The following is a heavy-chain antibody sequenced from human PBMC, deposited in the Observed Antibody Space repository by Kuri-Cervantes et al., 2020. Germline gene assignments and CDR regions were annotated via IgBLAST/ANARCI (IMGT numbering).Heavy chain of an antibody. V-gene: IGHV3-53*01. Sequence: GGSLRLSCAASGFTVSSNYMSWVRQAPGKGLEWVSVIYSGGSTYYADSVKGRFTISRDNSKNTLYLQMNSLRAEDTAVYYCASRDQAAEYLRYGMDVWGQGTTVTVSS. CDR2: IYSGGST. CDR1: GFTVSSNY. J-gene: IGHJ6*02. CDR3: ASRDQAAEYLRYGMDV. D-gene: IGHD6-13*01.